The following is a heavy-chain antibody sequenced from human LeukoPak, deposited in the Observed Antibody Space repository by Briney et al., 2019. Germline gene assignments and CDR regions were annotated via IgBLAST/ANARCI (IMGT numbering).Heavy chain of an antibody. D-gene: IGHD6-6*01. Sequence: PGGSLRLSCAASGFTFGNYWMSWVRQAPGKGLEWVANIKQDGSDKYYVDSATGRFTISRDNAKNSLYLQMNSLRAEDTAVYYCARWATSFDLWGQGTLVTVSS. CDR2: IKQDGSDK. CDR3: ARWATSFDL. J-gene: IGHJ4*02. CDR1: GFTFGNYW. V-gene: IGHV3-7*01.